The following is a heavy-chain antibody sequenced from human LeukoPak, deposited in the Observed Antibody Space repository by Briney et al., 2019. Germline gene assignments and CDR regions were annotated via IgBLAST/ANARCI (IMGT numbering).Heavy chain of an antibody. V-gene: IGHV3-53*01. J-gene: IGHJ5*02. Sequence: GGSLRLPCAASGFTVSSNYMSWVRQAPGKGLEWVSVIYSGGSTFYADSVKGRFTISRDNSKNTLYLQMSSLRAEDTAVYYCARGTSWPQWFDPWGQGTLVSVSS. CDR3: ARGTSWPQWFDP. D-gene: IGHD3-10*01. CDR2: IYSGGST. CDR1: GFTVSSNY.